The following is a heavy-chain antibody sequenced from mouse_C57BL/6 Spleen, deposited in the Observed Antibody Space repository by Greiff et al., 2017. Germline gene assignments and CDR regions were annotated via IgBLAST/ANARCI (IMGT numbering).Heavy chain of an antibody. D-gene: IGHD1-1*01. J-gene: IGHJ2*01. CDR3: ARQVTTVYFDY. V-gene: IGHV1-64*01. CDR1: GYTFTSYW. Sequence: QVQLQPPGAELVKPGASVKLSCKASGYTFTSYWMHWVKQRPGQGLEWIGMIHPNIGSTNYNEKFKSKATLTVDKSSSTAYMQLSSLTSEDSAVYYCARQVTTVYFDYWGQGTTLTVSS. CDR2: IHPNIGST.